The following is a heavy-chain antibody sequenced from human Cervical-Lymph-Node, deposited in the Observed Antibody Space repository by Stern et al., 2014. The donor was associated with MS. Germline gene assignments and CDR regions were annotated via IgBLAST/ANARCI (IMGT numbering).Heavy chain of an antibody. V-gene: IGHV4-31*03. J-gene: IGHJ6*02. Sequence: VQLVESGPGLVKPSQTLSLTCTVSGGSISSGDYYWSWVRQHPGKGLAWIGYINYSGSTYYNPSLKSRLIISVDTSKNQFSLKLNSVTAADTAVYYCARVSNTAMGAKYYGMDVWGQGTTVTVSS. D-gene: IGHD5-18*01. CDR2: INYSGST. CDR3: ARVSNTAMGAKYYGMDV. CDR1: GGSISSGDYY.